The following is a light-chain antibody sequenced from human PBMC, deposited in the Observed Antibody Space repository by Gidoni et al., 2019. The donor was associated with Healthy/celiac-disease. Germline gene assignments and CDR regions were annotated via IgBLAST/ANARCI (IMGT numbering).Light chain of an antibody. V-gene: IGKV4-1*01. CDR3: QQDYTTPLT. J-gene: IGKJ4*01. Sequence: DIVMTQSPDSLSVSLGEGATINCKSSQRVLYRSNNKNHLSWYQQKPGQPAKVIIYWASTRESGVPDRFSGSGSGTNFTLTISSLQAEDVAIYSLQQDYTTPLTCGGGTKVEIK. CDR2: WAS. CDR1: QRVLYRSNNKNH.